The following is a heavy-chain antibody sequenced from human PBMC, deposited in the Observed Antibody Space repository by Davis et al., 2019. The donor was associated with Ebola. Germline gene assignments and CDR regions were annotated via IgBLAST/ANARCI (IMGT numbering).Heavy chain of an antibody. CDR1: GFTFSSHW. J-gene: IGHJ4*02. CDR3: ARMYSGSPEGGDY. Sequence: HTGGSLRLSCAASGFTFSSHWMHWVRQVPGKGLVWVSRINGDGSRTTYADFVKGRFTISRDNAKNSLYLQMNSLRVEDTAVYYCARMYSGSPEGGDYWGQGTLVIVSS. V-gene: IGHV3-74*03. D-gene: IGHD1-26*01. CDR2: INGDGSRT.